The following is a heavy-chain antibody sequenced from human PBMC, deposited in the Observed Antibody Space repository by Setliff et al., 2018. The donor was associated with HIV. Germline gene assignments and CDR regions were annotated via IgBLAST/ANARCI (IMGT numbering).Heavy chain of an antibody. CDR1: GGSISTYY. CDR3: ATTECRGADCPQMYDY. Sequence: SETLSLTCTVSGGSISTYYWNWIRQPPGKGLEWIGYISYSGTTNYNPSLKSRVTISVEASKRQWSLKLNSVTAADTAVYYCATTECRGADCPQMYDYWGQGILVTVSS. CDR2: ISYSGTT. D-gene: IGHD2-21*02. V-gene: IGHV4-59*12. J-gene: IGHJ4*02.